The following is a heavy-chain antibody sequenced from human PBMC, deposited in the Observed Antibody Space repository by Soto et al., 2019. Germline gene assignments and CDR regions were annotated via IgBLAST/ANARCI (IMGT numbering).Heavy chain of an antibody. V-gene: IGHV3-23*01. Sequence: PGWSLRLSCVGSGFVFKNFAINWVRQPPGKGLEWVSVIRGTGLNTYYAASVKVRFNISRDNSKNTVYLQMDSLKVENTSVYYFANRAPPANIDTGFAPWGPGTQVPVSS. J-gene: IGHJ5*02. CDR3: ANRAPPANIDTGFAP. CDR1: GFVFKNFA. D-gene: IGHD3-9*01. CDR2: IRGTGLNT.